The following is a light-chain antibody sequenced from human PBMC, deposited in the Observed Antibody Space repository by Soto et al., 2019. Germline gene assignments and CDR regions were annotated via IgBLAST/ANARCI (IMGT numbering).Light chain of an antibody. CDR2: DNI. CDR3: GTWDSSLSGGV. V-gene: IGLV1-51*01. CDR1: NSNIGTKN. J-gene: IGLJ2*01. Sequence: QSVLTQPPSVSAAPGQTVTISCSGSNSNIGTKNVCWYQQLPGTAPKLLIYDNIKRPSGIADRFSASKSGTSATLAITGLQTGDEADYYCGTWDSSLSGGVFGGGTKLTVL.